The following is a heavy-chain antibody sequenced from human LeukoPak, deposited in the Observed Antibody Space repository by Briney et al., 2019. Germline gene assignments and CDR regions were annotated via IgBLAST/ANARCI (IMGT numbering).Heavy chain of an antibody. J-gene: IGHJ3*02. CDR1: GFDVSSHH. CDR3: ARGGRGSTAVVAPRSFDI. V-gene: IGHV3-53*01. Sequence: GGSLRLSCAASGFDVSSHHMVWVRQAPGKGLEWVSVTYTRGNSYYTDSVKGRFIISRDTSKNTMDLQMNSLRPEDSALYFCARGGRGSTAVVAPRSFDIWGQGTMVAVSS. D-gene: IGHD3-22*01. CDR2: TYTRGNS.